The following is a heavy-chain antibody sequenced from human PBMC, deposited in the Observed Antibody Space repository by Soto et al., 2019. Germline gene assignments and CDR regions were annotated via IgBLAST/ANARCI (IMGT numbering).Heavy chain of an antibody. D-gene: IGHD5-12*01. Sequence: ASVKVSCKASGYSFTSNDINWVRQATGRGLGWRGWMKHSSDNIGYAQQFQGRLNITSSTSTNTACMNLNSPASEDTAGYCCARRRIFGYSAYEPLGVLDSWGQGTPATAPQ. J-gene: IGHJ4*02. V-gene: IGHV1-8*01. CDR1: GYSFTSND. CDR3: ARRRIFGYSAYEPLGVLDS. CDR2: MKHSSDNI.